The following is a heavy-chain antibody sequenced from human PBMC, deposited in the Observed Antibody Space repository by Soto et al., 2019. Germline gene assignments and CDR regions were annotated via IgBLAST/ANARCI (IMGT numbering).Heavy chain of an antibody. Sequence: GGSLRLSCAASGFTVSSNYMSWVRQAPGKGLEWVSVIYSDGNTYYADSVKGRFTISRDNSKNTLYLQMNGLRAEDTALYYCARDSGYDYGYYYYAMDVWGQGTTVTVSS. D-gene: IGHD5-12*01. CDR2: IYSDGNT. V-gene: IGHV3-53*01. CDR3: ARDSGYDYGYYYYAMDV. J-gene: IGHJ6*02. CDR1: GFTVSSNY.